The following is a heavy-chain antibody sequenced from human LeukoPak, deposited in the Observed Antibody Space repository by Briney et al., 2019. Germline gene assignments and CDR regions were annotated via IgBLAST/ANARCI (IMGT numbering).Heavy chain of an antibody. CDR1: GGSISSGGYS. Sequence: SETLSLTCAVSGGSISSGGYSWSWIRQPPGKGLEWIGYIYHSGSTYYNPSLKSRVTISVDRSKNQFSLKLSSVTAADTAVYYCASPVVTRAVGAFDIWGQGTMVTVSS. CDR3: ASPVVTRAVGAFDI. J-gene: IGHJ3*02. D-gene: IGHD4-23*01. V-gene: IGHV4-30-2*01. CDR2: IYHSGST.